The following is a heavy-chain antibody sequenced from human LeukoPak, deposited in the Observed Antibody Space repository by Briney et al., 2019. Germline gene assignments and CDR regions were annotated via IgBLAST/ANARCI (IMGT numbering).Heavy chain of an antibody. CDR1: GFTFSSYS. CDR2: ISSSSSYI. Sequence: PGGSLRLSCAVSGFTFSSYSMNWVRLAPGKGLEWVSSISSSSSYIYYADSVKGRFTISRANAKNSLYLQMNSLRAEDTGVYYCARIPYDFWSGYHYYGMDVWGQGTTVTVSS. D-gene: IGHD3-3*01. CDR3: ARIPYDFWSGYHYYGMDV. V-gene: IGHV3-21*01. J-gene: IGHJ6*02.